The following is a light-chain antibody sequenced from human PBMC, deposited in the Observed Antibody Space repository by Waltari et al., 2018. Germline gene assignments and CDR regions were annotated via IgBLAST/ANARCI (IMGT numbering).Light chain of an antibody. CDR2: EVS. CDR1: SSDVGVYNY. Sequence: QSALTQPPSASGAPGQSVTISCTGTSSDVGVYNYVSWYQQHPGEAPKLLCYEVSKRPAGVPDRFSGSKSGNAASLTVSGLQAEDEGDYYCSSYAGRNTLFGGGTKLTVL. CDR3: SSYAGRNTL. V-gene: IGLV2-8*01. J-gene: IGLJ2*01.